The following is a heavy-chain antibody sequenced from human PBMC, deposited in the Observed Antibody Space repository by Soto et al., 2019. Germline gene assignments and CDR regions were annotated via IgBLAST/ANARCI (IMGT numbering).Heavy chain of an antibody. CDR1: GFTFSSYG. CDR2: IWYDGSNK. V-gene: IGHV3-33*01. J-gene: IGHJ2*01. Sequence: PGGSLRLSCAASGFTFSSYGMHWVRQAPGKGLEWVAVIWYDGSNKYYADSVKGRFTISRDNSKNTLYLHMNSLRAEDTAVYYCARDPSVYSSSPLGYFDLWGRGTLVTVSS. D-gene: IGHD6-13*01. CDR3: ARDPSVYSSSPLGYFDL.